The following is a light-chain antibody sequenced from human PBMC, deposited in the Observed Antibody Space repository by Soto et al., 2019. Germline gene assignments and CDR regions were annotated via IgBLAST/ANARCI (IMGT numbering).Light chain of an antibody. CDR3: NSFAGSNTWV. J-gene: IGLJ3*02. CDR2: EVN. Sequence: QSALTQPASVSGSPGQSITISCTGTNSDICAYKYVSWYQHHQGKAPKLVIYEVNNRPSGTSNRFSGSRSGNTASLTISGLQTEDEADYYCNSFAGSNTWVFGGGTKLTVL. V-gene: IGLV2-14*01. CDR1: NSDICAYKY.